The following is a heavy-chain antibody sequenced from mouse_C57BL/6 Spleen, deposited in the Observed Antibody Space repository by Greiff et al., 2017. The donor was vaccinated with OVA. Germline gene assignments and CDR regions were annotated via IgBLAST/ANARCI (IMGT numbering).Heavy chain of an antibody. CDR3: ARDRGLGRGYFDY. CDR2: ISYDGSN. V-gene: IGHV3-6*01. Sequence: EVQLVESGPGLVKPSQSLSLTCSVTGYSITSGYYWNWIRQFPGNKLEWMGYISYDGSNNYNPSLKNRISITRDTSKNQFFLKLNSVTTEDTATYYCARDRGLGRGYFDYWGQGTTLTVSS. J-gene: IGHJ2*01. D-gene: IGHD4-1*01. CDR1: GYSITSGYY.